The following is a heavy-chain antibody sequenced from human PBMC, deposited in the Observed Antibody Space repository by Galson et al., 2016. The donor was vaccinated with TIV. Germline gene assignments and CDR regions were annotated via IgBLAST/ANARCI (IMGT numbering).Heavy chain of an antibody. D-gene: IGHD3-3*01. CDR1: GFTFDFYA. Sequence: SLRLSCAASGFTFDFYAMSWVRQAPGQGLEWVSGISFTGGSTYYADSVKGRFTVSRDNSKNTVYLQMNRLRTDDTATYFCAKDRVKTVFGAGSFDFWGQGTRLTVSS. CDR2: ISFTGGST. V-gene: IGHV3-23*01. J-gene: IGHJ4*02. CDR3: AKDRVKTVFGAGSFDF.